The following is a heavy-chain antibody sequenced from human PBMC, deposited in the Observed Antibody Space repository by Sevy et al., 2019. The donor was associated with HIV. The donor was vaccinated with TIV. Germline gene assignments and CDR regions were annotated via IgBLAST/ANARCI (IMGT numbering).Heavy chain of an antibody. CDR1: GASISSSGYY. J-gene: IGHJ4*02. CDR3: AGPTLTYSSGWSYYDS. D-gene: IGHD6-19*01. V-gene: IGHV4-39*01. Sequence: SETLSLTCTVSGASISSSGYYWGWIRQPPRKGLEWIASINFSGSTFYNPSLKSRITISSDTSKNQFSLKLNSVTAADTAIYYCAGPTLTYSSGWSYYDSWGQGTVATVSS. CDR2: INFSGST.